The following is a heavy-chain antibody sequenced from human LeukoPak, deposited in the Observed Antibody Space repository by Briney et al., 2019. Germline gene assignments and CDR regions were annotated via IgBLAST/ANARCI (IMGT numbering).Heavy chain of an antibody. D-gene: IGHD6-19*01. V-gene: IGHV3-23*01. CDR1: GFTFSSYA. CDR2: ISGSGGST. CDR3: SSPSSGWYLSYAFDI. J-gene: IGHJ3*02. Sequence: PGGSLRLSCAASGFTFSSYAMSWVRQAPGKGLEWVSAISGSGGSTYYADSVKGRFTISRDNSKNTLYLQMNSLKTEDTAVYYCSSPSSGWYLSYAFDIWGRGTMVTVSS.